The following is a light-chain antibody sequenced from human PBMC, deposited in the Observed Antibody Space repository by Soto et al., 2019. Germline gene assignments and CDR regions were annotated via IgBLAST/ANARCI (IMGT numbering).Light chain of an antibody. Sequence: EIVLTQSPGTLSLSPGEGATLSCRASRSVTNNFLAWYQQKPGQAPRLLIYAASTRAAGVPDRFSGSGSGTEFTLTITRLEPEDFAVYYCQQYGRSPLLYTFGQGTKLGVK. CDR3: QQYGRSPLLYT. V-gene: IGKV3-20*01. J-gene: IGKJ2*01. CDR1: RSVTNNF. CDR2: AAS.